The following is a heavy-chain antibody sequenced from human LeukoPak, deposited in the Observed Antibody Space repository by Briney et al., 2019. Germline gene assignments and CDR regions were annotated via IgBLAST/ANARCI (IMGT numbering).Heavy chain of an antibody. CDR1: GFTFDDYA. CDR2: ISWNSGSI. J-gene: IGHJ4*02. CDR3: AKDKTKERNYYFDY. D-gene: IGHD1-7*01. Sequence: PGGSLRLSCAASGFTFDDYAMHWVRQAPGKGLEWVSGISWNSGSIGYADSVKGRFTISRDNAKNSLYLQMNSLRAEDTALYYCAKDKTKERNYYFDYWGQGTLVTVSS. V-gene: IGHV3-9*01.